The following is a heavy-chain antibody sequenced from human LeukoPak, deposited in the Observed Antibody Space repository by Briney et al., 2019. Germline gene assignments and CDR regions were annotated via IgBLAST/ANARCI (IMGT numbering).Heavy chain of an antibody. Sequence: SETLSLTCTVSGGSISSGSYYWSWIRQPDGKGLEGIGRIYTSGSTNYNPSLKSRVTISVDTSKNQFSLKLSSVTAADTAVYYCATENGGGVVDYWGQGTLVSVSS. J-gene: IGHJ4*02. CDR3: ATENGGGVVDY. V-gene: IGHV4-61*02. D-gene: IGHD2-8*02. CDR1: GGSISSGSYY. CDR2: IYTSGST.